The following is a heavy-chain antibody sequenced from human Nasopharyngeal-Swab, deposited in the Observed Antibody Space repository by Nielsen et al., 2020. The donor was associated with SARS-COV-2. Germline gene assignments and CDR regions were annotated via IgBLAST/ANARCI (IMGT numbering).Heavy chain of an antibody. J-gene: IGHJ6*02. V-gene: IGHV5-51*01. Sequence: KVSCKGSGCSFSNYWIAWVRQMPGKGLEWMGIIYPGDSDTRYSPSFQGQVTISADKSISATYLQWSSLKASDTAMYYCARRYSSSWYGDYYYGMDVWGQGTTVTVSS. CDR1: GCSFSNYW. CDR3: ARRYSSSWYGDYYYGMDV. CDR2: IYPGDSDT. D-gene: IGHD6-13*01.